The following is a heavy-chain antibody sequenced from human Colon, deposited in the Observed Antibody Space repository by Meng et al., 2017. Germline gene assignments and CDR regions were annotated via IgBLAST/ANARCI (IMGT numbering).Heavy chain of an antibody. CDR2: TYYRSKWYN. V-gene: IGHV6-1*01. CDR3: ARESSRQFNY. J-gene: IGHJ4*02. Sequence: QVHPQRSGPGLVKPSQTLSLTCAISGDNVSNNSPAWNWIRQSPSRGLEWLGRTYYRSKWYNEYAGSVKSRISITPDTSTNQFSLQLNSVTPDDTAVYYCARESSRQFNYWGQGTLVTVSS. CDR1: GDNVSNNSPA.